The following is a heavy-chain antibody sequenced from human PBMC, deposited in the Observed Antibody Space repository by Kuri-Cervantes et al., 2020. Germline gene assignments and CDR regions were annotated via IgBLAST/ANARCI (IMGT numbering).Heavy chain of an antibody. CDR2: ISGSGGTT. D-gene: IGHD6-13*01. Sequence: GESLKISCAAPGFTFSSYAMSWVRQAPGKGLQWVSAISGSGGTTYYADSVKGRFTISRDNSKDTLYLQVNSLRAEDTAVYYCARRDGSTWYYFDYWGQGTLVTVSS. CDR3: ARRDGSTWYYFDY. J-gene: IGHJ4*02. CDR1: GFTFSSYA. V-gene: IGHV3-23*01.